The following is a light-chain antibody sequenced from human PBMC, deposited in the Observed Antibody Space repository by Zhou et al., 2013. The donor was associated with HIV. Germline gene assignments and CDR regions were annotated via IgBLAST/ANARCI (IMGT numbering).Light chain of an antibody. Sequence: DIVLTQSPGTLSLSPGERATLSCWASQSVSSNLAWYQQKPGQAPRLLIYGASSRATGIPDRFSGSGSGTDFTLTISRLEPEDFAVYYCQQRSNWPATFGGGTKVEIK. V-gene: IGKV3D-20*02. CDR3: QQRSNWPAT. J-gene: IGKJ4*01. CDR1: QSVSSN. CDR2: GAS.